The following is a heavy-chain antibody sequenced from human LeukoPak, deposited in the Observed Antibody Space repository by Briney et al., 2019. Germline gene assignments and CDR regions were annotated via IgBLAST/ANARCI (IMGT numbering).Heavy chain of an antibody. Sequence: GASVKVSCKASGYSFTSNYIHWVRQAPGQGLEWMGMIYPRDGSTSYAQKFQGRVTITRDTSASTAYMELSSLRSEDTAVYYCARVYCGADCYSHYYYGMDVWGQGTTVTVSS. V-gene: IGHV1-46*01. J-gene: IGHJ6*02. CDR2: IYPRDGST. D-gene: IGHD2-21*02. CDR3: ARVYCGADCYSHYYYGMDV. CDR1: GYSFTSNY.